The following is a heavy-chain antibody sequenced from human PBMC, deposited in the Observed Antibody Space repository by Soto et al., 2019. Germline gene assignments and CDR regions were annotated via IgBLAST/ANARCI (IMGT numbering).Heavy chain of an antibody. CDR2: IYYSGST. Sequence: QVQLQESGPGLVKPSQTLSLTGTVSGGSISSGGYYWSCIRQHPGKGLEWIGYIYYSGSTYYNPSLKSRVTISVDTSKNQFTLKLSSVTAADTAVYYCARVPRRPSYYYGSGSRNWFDPWGQGTLVTVSS. J-gene: IGHJ5*02. V-gene: IGHV4-31*03. CDR1: GGSISSGGYY. CDR3: ARVPRRPSYYYGSGSRNWFDP. D-gene: IGHD3-10*01.